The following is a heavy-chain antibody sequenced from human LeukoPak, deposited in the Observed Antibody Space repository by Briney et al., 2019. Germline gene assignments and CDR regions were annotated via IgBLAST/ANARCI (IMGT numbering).Heavy chain of an antibody. CDR1: GFTFSSYS. V-gene: IGHV3-48*04. J-gene: IGHJ3*02. D-gene: IGHD3-22*01. CDR2: ISSSSSTI. CDR3: AREGYYDSSGHRYVNPFDI. Sequence: GGSLGLSCAASGFTFSSYSMNWVRQAPGKGLEWVSYISSSSSTIYYADSVKGRFTISRDNAKNSLYLQMNSLRAEDTAVYYCAREGYYDSSGHRYVNPFDIWGQGTMVTVSS.